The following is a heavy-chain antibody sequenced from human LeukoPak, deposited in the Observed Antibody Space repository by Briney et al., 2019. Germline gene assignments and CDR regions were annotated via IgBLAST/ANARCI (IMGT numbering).Heavy chain of an antibody. CDR3: AREENSSGWYFDY. D-gene: IGHD6-19*01. CDR1: GFTFSSYS. J-gene: IGHJ4*02. Sequence: GGSLRLSCAASGFTFSSYSMNWVRQAPGKGLEWVSYISSSSSTIYYADSVKGRFTISRDNAKNSLYLQMNSLRAEDTAVYYCAREENSSGWYFDYWGQGTLVTVSS. V-gene: IGHV3-48*04. CDR2: ISSSSSTI.